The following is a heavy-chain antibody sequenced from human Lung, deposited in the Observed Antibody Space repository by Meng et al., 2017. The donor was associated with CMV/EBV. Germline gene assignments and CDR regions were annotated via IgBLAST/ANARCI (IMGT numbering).Heavy chain of an antibody. J-gene: IGHJ6*02. D-gene: IGHD3-10*01. CDR2: ITPNSGGT. V-gene: IGHV1-2*02. Sequence: ASVXVSXKASGYTFTGYYIHWVRQAPGQGLEWMGWITPNSGGTNYAQKFQGRVTMTRDTSISTAYMELSRLRSDDTAVYYCARGPFYYYGMDVWGQGTPVTVSS. CDR1: GYTFTGYY. CDR3: ARGPFYYYGMDV.